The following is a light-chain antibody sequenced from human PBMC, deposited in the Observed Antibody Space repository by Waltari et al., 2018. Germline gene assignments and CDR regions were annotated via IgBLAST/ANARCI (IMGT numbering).Light chain of an antibody. Sequence: QSVLTQPPSVSVAPGQRVTISCPGSSSNIGAGYDVPWYQQLPGTAPNLLIYGNSNRPSVVPDRCSASKSGTSASLAITGVQAEDETEYYCQSYDSSLSGVVFGGGTKLTVL. CDR3: QSYDSSLSGVV. J-gene: IGLJ2*01. V-gene: IGLV1-40*01. CDR2: GNS. CDR1: SSNIGAGYD.